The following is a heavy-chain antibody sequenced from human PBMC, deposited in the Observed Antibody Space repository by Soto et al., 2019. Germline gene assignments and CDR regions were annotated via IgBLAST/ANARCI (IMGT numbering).Heavy chain of an antibody. Sequence: QVQLVQSGAEVKKPGSSVKVSCKASGGTFSSYAISWVRQAPGQGLEWMGGIIPIFGTANYAQKFQGRVTSTADESTSTAYMELSSLRSEDTAVYYCAREGGYYGSGSYYPTPINAFDIWGQGTMVTVSS. CDR1: GGTFSSYA. D-gene: IGHD3-10*01. V-gene: IGHV1-69*01. CDR3: AREGGYYGSGSYYPTPINAFDI. CDR2: IIPIFGTA. J-gene: IGHJ3*02.